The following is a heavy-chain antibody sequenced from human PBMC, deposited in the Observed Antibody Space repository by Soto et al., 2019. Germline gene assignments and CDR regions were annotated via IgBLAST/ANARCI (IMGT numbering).Heavy chain of an antibody. CDR2: ISGSGGST. V-gene: IGHV3-23*01. CDR1: RFTFSSYA. Sequence: GGSLRLSCAASRFTFSSYAMSWVRQAPGKGLEWVSGISGSGGSTYYADSVKGRFTISRDNSKNTLYLQMNSLRAEDTAVYYCAKDRGGYSGSFNIGWYYYGMDVWGQGTTVTVSS. CDR3: AKDRGGYSGSFNIGWYYYGMDV. J-gene: IGHJ6*02. D-gene: IGHD1-26*01.